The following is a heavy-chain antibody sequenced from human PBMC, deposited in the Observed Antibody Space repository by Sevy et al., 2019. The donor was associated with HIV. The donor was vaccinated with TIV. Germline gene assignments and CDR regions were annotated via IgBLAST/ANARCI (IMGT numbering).Heavy chain of an antibody. CDR1: GYTFTSYG. CDR3: ARIKSKGSTSLAYYYYGMDV. J-gene: IGHJ6*02. CDR2: ISAYNGNT. V-gene: IGHV1-18*01. D-gene: IGHD2-2*01. Sequence: ASVKVSCKASGYTFTSYGISWVRQAPGQGLEWMGWISAYNGNTNYAQTLQGRATMTTDTSTITAYMELRSLRSDDTAVYYYARIKSKGSTSLAYYYYGMDVWGQGTTVTVSS.